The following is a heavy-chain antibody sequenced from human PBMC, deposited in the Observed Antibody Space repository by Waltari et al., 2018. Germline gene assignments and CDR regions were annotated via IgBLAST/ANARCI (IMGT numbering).Heavy chain of an antibody. J-gene: IGHJ4*02. CDR1: GFTFSSYG. CDR2: IWYDGSNK. Sequence: QVQLVESGGGVVQPGRSLRLSCAASGFTFSSYGMHWVRQAPGKGLEWVAVIWYDGSNKYYADSVKGRFTISRDNSKNTLYLQMNSLRAEDTAVYYCTGDGSGSYSLDYWGQGTLVTVSS. D-gene: IGHD3-10*01. CDR3: TGDGSGSYSLDY. V-gene: IGHV3-33*01.